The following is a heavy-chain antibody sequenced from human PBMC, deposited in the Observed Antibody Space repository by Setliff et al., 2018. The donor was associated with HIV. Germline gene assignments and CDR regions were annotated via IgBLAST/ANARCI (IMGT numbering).Heavy chain of an antibody. Sequence: ASVKVSCKASGYTFTGYYLHWVRRAPGQGLEWMGWIDPNSGDTNYEQKFQGRVSMTRDTSISTVYMELSSLRSDDTAVYYCARAAGYSSSWHRYAFEIWGQGTMVTVSS. D-gene: IGHD6-13*01. CDR2: IDPNSGDT. CDR3: ARAAGYSSSWHRYAFEI. J-gene: IGHJ3*02. V-gene: IGHV1-2*02. CDR1: GYTFTGYY.